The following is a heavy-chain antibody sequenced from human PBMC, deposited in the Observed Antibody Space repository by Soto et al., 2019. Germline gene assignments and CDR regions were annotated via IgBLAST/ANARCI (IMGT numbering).Heavy chain of an antibody. Sequence: SETLSLTCTVSGGSISSSSYYWGWIRQPPGKGLEWIGSIYYSGSAYYNPSLKSRVTISVDTSKNQFSLKLSSVTAADTAVYYCARSGPAFYYYYGMDVWGQGTTVTVSS. D-gene: IGHD1-1*01. CDR1: GGSISSSSYY. CDR2: IYYSGSA. V-gene: IGHV4-39*01. CDR3: ARSGPAFYYYYGMDV. J-gene: IGHJ6*02.